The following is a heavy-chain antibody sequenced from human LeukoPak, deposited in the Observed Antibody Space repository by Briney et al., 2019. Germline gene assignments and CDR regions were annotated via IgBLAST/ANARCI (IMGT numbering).Heavy chain of an antibody. D-gene: IGHD5-18*01. CDR2: IYSGGST. V-gene: IGHV3-53*01. CDR3: ASNSYGQRPFDY. J-gene: IGHJ4*02. CDR1: GFTVSSNY. Sequence: PGGSLRLSCAASGFTVSSNYMSWVRQAPGKGLEWVSVIYSGGSTYYADSVKGRFTISRDNSKNTLYLQINSLRAEDTAVYYCASNSYGQRPFDYWGQGTLVTVSS.